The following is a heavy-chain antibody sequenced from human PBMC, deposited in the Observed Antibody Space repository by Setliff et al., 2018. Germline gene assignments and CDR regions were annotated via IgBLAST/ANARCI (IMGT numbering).Heavy chain of an antibody. J-gene: IGHJ4*02. CDR1: GFSLTASGMC. CDR3: ARINMVRGVPPHLDY. CDR2: IDWDDAK. V-gene: IGHV2-70*11. Sequence: QTLSLTCAFSGFSLTASGMCVTWIRQPPGKTLEWLARIDWDDAKYYRTSLKTRLTISKDTSKNQVVLTVTNMDPVDTATYYCARINMVRGVPPHLDYWGQGTLVTVSS. D-gene: IGHD3-10*01.